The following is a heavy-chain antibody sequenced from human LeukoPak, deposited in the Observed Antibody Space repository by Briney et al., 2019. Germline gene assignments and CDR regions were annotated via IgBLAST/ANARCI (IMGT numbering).Heavy chain of an antibody. CDR1: GGSISSGGYS. D-gene: IGHD1-7*01. Sequence: PSQTLSLTCAVSGGSISSGGYSWSWIRQPPGKGLEWIGYIYHSGSTYYNPSLKSRVTISVDRSKNQFSLKLSSATAADTAVYYCARETRTEFDPWGQGTLVTVSS. J-gene: IGHJ5*02. CDR2: IYHSGST. CDR3: ARETRTEFDP. V-gene: IGHV4-30-2*01.